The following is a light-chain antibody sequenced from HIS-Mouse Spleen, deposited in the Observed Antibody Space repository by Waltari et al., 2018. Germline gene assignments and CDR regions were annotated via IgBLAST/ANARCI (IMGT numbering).Light chain of an antibody. CDR2: QDS. V-gene: IGLV3-1*01. Sequence: SYELTQPPSVSVSPGQTASITCSGDKLGDKSACWYQQKPGQSPVLVIYQDSKRTSGIPERFSGSNSGNTATLTISGTQAMDEADYYCQAWDSSYSVFGGGTKLTVL. CDR3: QAWDSSYSV. J-gene: IGLJ2*01. CDR1: KLGDKS.